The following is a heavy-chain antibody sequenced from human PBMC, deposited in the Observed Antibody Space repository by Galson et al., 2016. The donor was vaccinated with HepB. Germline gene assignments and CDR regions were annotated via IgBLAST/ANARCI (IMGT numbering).Heavy chain of an antibody. CDR3: ARRHEYCPPVGCSVDY. Sequence: SLRLSCAASGFTFSQRGMHWVRQAPGKGLEWVAADSMDGRRKFYADSVKGRFTISRDNSNSMLFLQMSSLRADDTAVYYRARRHEYCPPVGCSVDYWGQGTLVSVSS. CDR2: DSMDGRRK. V-gene: IGHV3-30*03. CDR1: GFTFSQRG. D-gene: IGHD2/OR15-2a*01. J-gene: IGHJ4*02.